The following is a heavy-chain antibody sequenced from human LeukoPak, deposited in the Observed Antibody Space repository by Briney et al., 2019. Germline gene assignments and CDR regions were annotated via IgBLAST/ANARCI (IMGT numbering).Heavy chain of an antibody. J-gene: IGHJ4*02. Sequence: GGSLRLSCAASGFTFSSYSMTWVRQAPGKGLEWVSSISSSSSYIYYADSVKGRFTISRDNAKNSLYLQMNSLRAEDTAVYYCARGRKYTSGYRVTELGSGYSDYWGQGTLVTVSS. D-gene: IGHD5-18*01. CDR3: ARGRKYTSGYRVTELGSGYSDY. CDR2: ISSSSSYI. V-gene: IGHV3-21*04. CDR1: GFTFSSYS.